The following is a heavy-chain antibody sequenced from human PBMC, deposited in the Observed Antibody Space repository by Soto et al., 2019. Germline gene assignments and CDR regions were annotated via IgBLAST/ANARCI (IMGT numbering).Heavy chain of an antibody. Sequence: GGSLRLSCAASGFTFSDHYMDWVRQAPGKGLEWVGRTRNKANGYTTEYAASVKGRFTISRDDSKNSLYLQMNSLRTEDTAVYYCARVGGGSCSGGTCYSVYYYGIDVWGQGTTVTVSS. CDR3: ARVGGGSCSGGTCYSVYYYGIDV. J-gene: IGHJ6*02. V-gene: IGHV3-72*01. D-gene: IGHD2-15*01. CDR2: TRNKANGYTT. CDR1: GFTFSDHY.